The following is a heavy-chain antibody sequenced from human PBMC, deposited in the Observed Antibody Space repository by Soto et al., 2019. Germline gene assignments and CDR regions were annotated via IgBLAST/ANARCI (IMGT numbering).Heavy chain of an antibody. D-gene: IGHD5-12*01. V-gene: IGHV1-69*02. CDR3: ATLATLGYYYYGMDV. CDR2: IIPILGIA. J-gene: IGHJ6*02. Sequence: QVQLVQSGAEVKKPGSSVKVSCKASGGTFSSYSISWVRQAPGQGLEWMGRIIPILGIANYAQKFQGRVTITAVKSTSTAYMELSSLRSEDTAVYYCATLATLGYYYYGMDVWGQGTTVTVSS. CDR1: GGTFSSYS.